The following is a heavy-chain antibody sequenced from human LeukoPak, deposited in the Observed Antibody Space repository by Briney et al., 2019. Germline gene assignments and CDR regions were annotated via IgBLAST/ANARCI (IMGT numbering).Heavy chain of an antibody. D-gene: IGHD3-22*01. Sequence: QAGGSLRLSCAASGFTFSSYSMNWVRQAPGKGLEWVSYISSSSSTIYYADSVKGRFTISRDNAKNSLYLQMNSLRAEDTAVYYCARDLGQYYDTSDNWFDPWGQGTLVTVSS. J-gene: IGHJ5*02. CDR2: ISSSSSTI. CDR3: ARDLGQYYDTSDNWFDP. CDR1: GFTFSSYS. V-gene: IGHV3-48*01.